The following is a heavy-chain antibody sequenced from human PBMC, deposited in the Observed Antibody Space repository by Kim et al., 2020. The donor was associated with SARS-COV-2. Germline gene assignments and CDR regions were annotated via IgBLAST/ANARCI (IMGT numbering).Heavy chain of an antibody. CDR2: MNPNSGNT. J-gene: IGHJ6*02. V-gene: IGHV1-8*01. Sequence: ASVKVSCKASGYTFTSYDINWVRQATGQGLEWMGWMNPNSGNTGYAQKFQGRVTMTRNTSISTAYMELSSLRSEDTAVYYCARGPGLAVADYGMDVWGQGTTVTVSS. CDR1: GYTFTSYD. CDR3: ARGPGLAVADYGMDV. D-gene: IGHD6-19*01.